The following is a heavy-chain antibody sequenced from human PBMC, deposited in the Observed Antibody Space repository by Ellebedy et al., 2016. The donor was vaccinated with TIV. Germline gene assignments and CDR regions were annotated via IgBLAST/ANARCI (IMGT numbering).Heavy chain of an antibody. CDR1: GGSISSSSYY. D-gene: IGHD6-6*01. CDR2: IYYSGST. Sequence: SETLSLTXTVSGGSISSSSYYWGWIRQPPGKGLEWIGTIYYSGSTYYNPSLKSRVTISVDTSKNQFSLKLSSVTAADTAVYYCARLAYSSSSRDKFYGMDVWGQGTTVTVSS. V-gene: IGHV4-39*01. CDR3: ARLAYSSSSRDKFYGMDV. J-gene: IGHJ6*02.